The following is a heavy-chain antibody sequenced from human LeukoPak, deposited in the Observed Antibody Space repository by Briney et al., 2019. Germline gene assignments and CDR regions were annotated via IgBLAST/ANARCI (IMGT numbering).Heavy chain of an antibody. CDR2: INAGNGNT. CDR3: ARERKSGNWFDP. Sequence: ASVKVSCKASGYTFTSYAMHWVRQAPGQRLEWMGWINAGNGNTKYSQKFQGRVTMTRDTSTSTVYMELSSLRSEDTAVYYCARERKSGNWFDPWGQGTLVTVSS. CDR1: GYTFTSYA. V-gene: IGHV1-3*01. J-gene: IGHJ5*02.